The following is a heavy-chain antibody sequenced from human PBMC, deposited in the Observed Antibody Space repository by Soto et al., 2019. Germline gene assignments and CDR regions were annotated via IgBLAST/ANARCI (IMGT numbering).Heavy chain of an antibody. CDR3: AREGLDTAGFFDV. CDR1: GLTFNRYW. J-gene: IGHJ3*01. V-gene: IGHV3-74*01. CDR2: IEGDGSST. Sequence: PGGSLRLSCAASGLTFNRYWMHWVRHAPGKGLVWVSRIEGDGSSTTSADSVKGRFTVSRDDARNTLYLQMSSLRADDTAIYYCAREGLDTAGFFDVWGQGTMVTVSS. D-gene: IGHD6-13*01.